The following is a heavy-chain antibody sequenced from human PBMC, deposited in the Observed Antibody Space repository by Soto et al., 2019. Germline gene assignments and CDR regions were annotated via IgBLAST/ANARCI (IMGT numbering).Heavy chain of an antibody. Sequence: SGPTLVNPTQTRTLTWTFSGFSLSTSGMRVSWVRQPPGKALEGLARIDWDDDKFYNTSLKTRLTISQDSSKNQVVLTMTNMDPVDTATYYCARMFHPSGGTCSFDYWGQGALVTVSS. J-gene: IGHJ4*02. CDR1: GFSLSTSGMR. CDR2: IDWDDDK. D-gene: IGHD2-15*01. CDR3: ARMFHPSGGTCSFDY. V-gene: IGHV2-70*04.